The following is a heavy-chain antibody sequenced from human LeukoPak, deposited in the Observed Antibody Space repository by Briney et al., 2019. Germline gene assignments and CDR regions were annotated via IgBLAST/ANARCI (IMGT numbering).Heavy chain of an antibody. J-gene: IGHJ4*02. D-gene: IGHD5-24*01. V-gene: IGHV1-69*13. CDR3: ARGLEMATTDFDY. Sequence: ASVKVSCKASGGTFSSYAISWVRQAPGQGLEWMGGIIPIFGTANCAQKFQGRVTITADESTSTAYMELSSLRAEDTAVYYCARGLEMATTDFDYWGQGTLVTVSS. CDR2: IIPIFGTA. CDR1: GGTFSSYA.